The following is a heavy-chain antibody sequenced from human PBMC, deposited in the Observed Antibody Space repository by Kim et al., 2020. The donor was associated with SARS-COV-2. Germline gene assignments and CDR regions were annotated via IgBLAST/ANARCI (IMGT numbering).Heavy chain of an antibody. CDR3: AREDRNSMVRGVIIPFDY. Sequence: KGRFTISRDNSKNTLYLQMNSRRAEDTAVYYCAREDRNSMVRGVIIPFDYWGQGTLVTVSS. J-gene: IGHJ4*02. V-gene: IGHV3-30*01. D-gene: IGHD3-10*01.